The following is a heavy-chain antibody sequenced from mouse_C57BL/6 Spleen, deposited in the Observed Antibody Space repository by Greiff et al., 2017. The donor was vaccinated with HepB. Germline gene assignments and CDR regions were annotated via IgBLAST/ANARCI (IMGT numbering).Heavy chain of an antibody. D-gene: IGHD1-2*01. V-gene: IGHV1-18*01. Sequence: EVKLQQSGPELVKPGASVKIPCKASGYTFTDYNMDWVKQSHGKSLEWIGDINPNNGGTIYNQKFKGKATLTVDKSSSTAYMELRSLTSEDTAVYYCARRLGLRPFAYWGQGTLVTVSA. CDR2: INPNNGGT. CDR1: GYTFTDYN. J-gene: IGHJ3*01. CDR3: ARRLGLRPFAY.